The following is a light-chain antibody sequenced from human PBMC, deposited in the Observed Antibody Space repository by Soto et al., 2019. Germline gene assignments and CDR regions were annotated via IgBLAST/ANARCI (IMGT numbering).Light chain of an antibody. Sequence: DIVMTQSPLSLPVTPGEPASISCRSSQSLLHSNGYNYLDWYLQKPGQSPQVLNYLGSNRASGVPDRFSGSGSGTNFILKISRVEAEDVGVYYCMQRLQTPWTLGRGTKVEIK. CDR2: LGS. V-gene: IGKV2-28*01. CDR3: MQRLQTPWT. CDR1: QSLLHSNGYNY. J-gene: IGKJ1*01.